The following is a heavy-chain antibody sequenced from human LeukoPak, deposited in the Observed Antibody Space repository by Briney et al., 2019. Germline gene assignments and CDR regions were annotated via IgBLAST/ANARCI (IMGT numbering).Heavy chain of an antibody. V-gene: IGHV3-74*01. Sequence: GGSLRLSCAASGSTFSSYWMHWVRQAPGKGLVWVSRIKSDEYSTNYADSVKGRFTISRDNAKNTLYLQMNSLRAEDTAVYYCARDGTYGNFDYWGLGTLVTVSS. CDR2: IKSDEYST. J-gene: IGHJ4*02. CDR3: ARDGTYGNFDY. D-gene: IGHD3-10*01. CDR1: GSTFSSYW.